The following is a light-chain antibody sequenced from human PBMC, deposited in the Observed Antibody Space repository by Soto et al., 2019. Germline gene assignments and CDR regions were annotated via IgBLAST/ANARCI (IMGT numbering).Light chain of an antibody. V-gene: IGKV3-11*01. CDR3: QLYGISPR. CDR1: QSVSSY. Sequence: EIVLTQSPATLSFSPGEGSTLSCRASQSVSSYLAWYQQKPGQAPRLLIYASSNRATGIPDRFSGSASGTDFTLTINRLEPEDFAVYYCQLYGISPRFGQGTRLEIK. CDR2: ASS. J-gene: IGKJ5*01.